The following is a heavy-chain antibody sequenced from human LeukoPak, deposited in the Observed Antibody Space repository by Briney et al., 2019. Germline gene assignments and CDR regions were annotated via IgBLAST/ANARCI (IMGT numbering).Heavy chain of an antibody. V-gene: IGHV1-69*05. CDR3: ARGADILTGYYRFDY. D-gene: IGHD3-9*01. J-gene: IGHJ4*02. CDR1: GGTFSSYA. CDR2: IIPIFGTA. Sequence: SVKVSCKASGGTFSSYAISWVRQAPGQGLEWMGGIIPIFGTANYAQKFQGRVTITTGESTSTAYMELSSLRSEDTAVYYCARGADILTGYYRFDYWGQGTLVTVSS.